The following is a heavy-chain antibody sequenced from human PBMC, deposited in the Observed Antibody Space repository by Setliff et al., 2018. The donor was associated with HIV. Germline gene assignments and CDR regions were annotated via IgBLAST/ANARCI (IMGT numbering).Heavy chain of an antibody. D-gene: IGHD1-26*01. CDR1: GYTFTAYN. CDR3: ARKRVGFDGIDV. Sequence: VASVKVSCKASGYTFTAYNIQWVRQAPGQGLEWVGWINPNTGDTSYAENLQGWVTLTRDTSISTAYLEVRSDDTAVYYCARKRVGFDGIDVWGQGTTVTVSS. V-gene: IGHV1-2*04. J-gene: IGHJ6*02. CDR2: INPNTGDT.